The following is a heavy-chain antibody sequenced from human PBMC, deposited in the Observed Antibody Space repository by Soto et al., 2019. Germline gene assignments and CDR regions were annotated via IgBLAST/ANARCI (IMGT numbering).Heavy chain of an antibody. CDR2: IYYSGST. CDR1: GGSFSSYY. J-gene: IGHJ5*02. Sequence: PSETLSLTCAVYGGSFSSYYWSWIRQPPGKGLEWIGYIYYSGSTNYNPSLKSRVTISVDTSKSQFSLKLSSVTAADTAVYYCARYGSGSSVWFDPWGQGTLVTVSS. V-gene: IGHV4-59*01. CDR3: ARYGSGSSVWFDP. D-gene: IGHD3-10*01.